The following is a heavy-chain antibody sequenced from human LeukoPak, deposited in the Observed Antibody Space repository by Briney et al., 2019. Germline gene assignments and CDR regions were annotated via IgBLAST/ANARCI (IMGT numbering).Heavy chain of an antibody. V-gene: IGHV4-39*07. D-gene: IGHD6-13*01. CDR3: ARGSRSSSWKPVGRTNWFDP. CDR1: GGSISSSSYY. CDR2: IYYSGST. Sequence: SETLSLTCTVSGGSISSSSYYWGWLRQPPGTGLEWIGSIYYSGSTYYNPSLKSRVTISVDTSKNQFSLKLSSVTAADTAVYYCARGSRSSSWKPVGRTNWFDPWGQGTLVTVSS. J-gene: IGHJ5*02.